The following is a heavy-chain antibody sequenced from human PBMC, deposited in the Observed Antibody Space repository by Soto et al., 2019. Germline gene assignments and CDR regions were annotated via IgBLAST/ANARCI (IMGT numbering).Heavy chain of an antibody. CDR1: GYTFTSYG. D-gene: IGHD4-17*01. J-gene: IGHJ4*02. CDR2: ITAYNGNT. Sequence: QVQLVQSGAEVKKPGASVKVSCKASGYTFTSYGISWVRQAPGQGLEWMGWITAYNGNTPYAQKLQGTVTMTTDTSTSTPYMQLTSLRSDDTAVYYCAIDLHGHPYYWGQETLVTVSS. CDR3: AIDLHGHPYY. V-gene: IGHV1-18*01.